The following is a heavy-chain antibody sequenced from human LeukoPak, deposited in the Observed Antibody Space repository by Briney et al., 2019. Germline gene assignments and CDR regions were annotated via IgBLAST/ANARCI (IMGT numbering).Heavy chain of an antibody. D-gene: IGHD6-13*01. Sequence: PGGSLRLSCAASGFTFSGSAMHWVRQASGKGLEWVGRIRSKANSYATAYAASVRGRFTISRDDSKNTAYLQMNSLKTEDTAVYYCTRSNSSSWQYNWFDPWGQGTLVTVSS. J-gene: IGHJ5*02. CDR3: TRSNSSSWQYNWFDP. CDR1: GFTFSGSA. CDR2: IRSKANSYAT. V-gene: IGHV3-73*01.